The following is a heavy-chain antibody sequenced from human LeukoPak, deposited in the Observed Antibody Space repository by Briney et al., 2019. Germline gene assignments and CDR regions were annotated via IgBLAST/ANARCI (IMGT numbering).Heavy chain of an antibody. CDR2: ISSSGGTI. Sequence: GGSLRLSCAASGFTFSDYHMSWIRQAPGKGLEWVSYISSSGGTISYADSVKGRFTISRDNARNSLYLQMNSLRVEDTAVYYCARGPVSSSGFFGYWGQGTLVTVSS. CDR3: ARGPVSSSGFFGY. J-gene: IGHJ4*02. CDR1: GFTFSDYH. D-gene: IGHD6-19*01. V-gene: IGHV3-11*01.